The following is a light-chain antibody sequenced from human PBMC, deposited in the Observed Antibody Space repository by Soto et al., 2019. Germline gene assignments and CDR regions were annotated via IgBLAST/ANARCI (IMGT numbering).Light chain of an antibody. V-gene: IGLV2-14*01. Sequence: QSALTQPASVSGSPEQSITISCTGTSSDVGGYNSVSWYQQHPGKAPKLMIYEVSNRPSGVSNRFSGSKSGNTASLTISGLQAEDEADYYCSSYTTSSTRLYVFGTGTKLTVL. CDR2: EVS. CDR1: SSDVGGYNS. J-gene: IGLJ1*01. CDR3: SSYTTSSTRLYV.